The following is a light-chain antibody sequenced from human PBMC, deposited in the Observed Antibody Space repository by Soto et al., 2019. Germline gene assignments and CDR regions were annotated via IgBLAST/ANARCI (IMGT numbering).Light chain of an antibody. CDR2: EGS. J-gene: IGLJ3*02. V-gene: IGLV2-23*01. CDR1: SSDVGSYNL. CDR3: SSYAGRWV. Sequence: QSALTQPASVSGSPGQSITISCTGTSSDVGSYNLVSWYQQHPGKAPKLMIYEGSKRPSGVSNRFSGSKSGNTASLTISGLQAEEEANFYCSSYAGRWVCGGGTKL.